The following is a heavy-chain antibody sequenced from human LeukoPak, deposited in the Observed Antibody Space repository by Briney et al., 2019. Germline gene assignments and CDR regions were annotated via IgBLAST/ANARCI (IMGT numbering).Heavy chain of an antibody. CDR2: IYTSGST. CDR3: ARHVVDTMVRGVITYFDY. V-gene: IGHV4-4*07. J-gene: IGHJ4*02. D-gene: IGHD3-10*01. Sequence: SETLSLTCTVSGGSISSYYWSWIRQPAGKGLEWIGRIYTSGSTNYNPSLKSRVTMSVDTSKNQFSLKLSSVTAADTAVYYCARHVVDTMVRGVITYFDYWGQGTLVTVSS. CDR1: GGSISSYY.